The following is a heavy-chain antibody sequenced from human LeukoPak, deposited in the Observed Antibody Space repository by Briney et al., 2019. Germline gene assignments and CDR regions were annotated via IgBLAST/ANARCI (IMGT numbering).Heavy chain of an antibody. Sequence: PGRSLRLSCAASGFTFSSYGMHWVRQAPGKGLEGVAVIWYDGSNKYYADSVKGRFTISRDNSKNTLYLQMNSLRAEDTAVYYCAKDQDSNYIFDYWGQGTLVTVSS. D-gene: IGHD4-11*01. CDR2: IWYDGSNK. CDR1: GFTFSSYG. V-gene: IGHV3-33*06. J-gene: IGHJ4*02. CDR3: AKDQDSNYIFDY.